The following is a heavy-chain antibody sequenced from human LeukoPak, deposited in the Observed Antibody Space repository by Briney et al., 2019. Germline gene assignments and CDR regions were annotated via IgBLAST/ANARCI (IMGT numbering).Heavy chain of an antibody. CDR2: IIPILGIA. D-gene: IGHD6-13*01. V-gene: IGHV1-69*04. J-gene: IGHJ4*02. CDR1: GGTFSSYA. Sequence: GASVKVSCKASGGTFSSYAISWVRQAPGQGLEWMGRIIPILGIANYAQKFQGRVTMTRDTSTSTVYMELSSLRSEDTAVYYCARAYSSSWYVGYWGQGTLVTVSS. CDR3: ARAYSSSWYVGY.